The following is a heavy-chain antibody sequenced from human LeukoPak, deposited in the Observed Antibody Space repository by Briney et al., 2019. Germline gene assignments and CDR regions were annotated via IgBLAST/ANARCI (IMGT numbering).Heavy chain of an antibody. CDR2: IYTSGST. Sequence: SETLSLTCSVSGGSISSYYWTWLRQPAGKGLEWIGHIYTSGSTNYNPSLKSRVIISVDKSKNHFSLKLNSVTAADTAVYYCAREGAGTLFTFDIWGQGTMVTVSS. CDR1: GGSISSYY. J-gene: IGHJ3*02. CDR3: AREGAGTLFTFDI. D-gene: IGHD3-10*01. V-gene: IGHV4-4*07.